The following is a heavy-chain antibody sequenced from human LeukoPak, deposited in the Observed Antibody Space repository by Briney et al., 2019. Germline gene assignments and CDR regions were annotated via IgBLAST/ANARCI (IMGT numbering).Heavy chain of an antibody. J-gene: IGHJ4*02. CDR3: ARPQLGITVIRGVTMSEYYFDY. Sequence: GESLKISCKASGYTFTNYWIGWVRQMPGKGLEWMGIIYPGDSDIRYSPSFQGQVTFSADKSISTAYLQWASLKASDTAMYYCARPQLGITVIRGVTMSEYYFDYWGQGTLVTVPS. CDR2: IYPGDSDI. V-gene: IGHV5-51*01. CDR1: GYTFTNYW. D-gene: IGHD3-10*01.